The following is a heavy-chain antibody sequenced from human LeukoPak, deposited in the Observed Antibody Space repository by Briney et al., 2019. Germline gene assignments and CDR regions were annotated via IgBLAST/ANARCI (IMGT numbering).Heavy chain of an antibody. D-gene: IGHD3-22*01. V-gene: IGHV3-21*01. Sequence: GGSLRLSCAASGFTFSSYTMNWDRQAPGKALEWVSSIGSSGNNLFYADSVKGRFTISRDNARNSLYLRMNSLRAEDTAMYYCARDLGYDSRGFYHYFDYWGQGTLVTVSS. CDR3: ARDLGYDSRGFYHYFDY. CDR2: IGSSGNNL. CDR1: GFTFSSYT. J-gene: IGHJ4*02.